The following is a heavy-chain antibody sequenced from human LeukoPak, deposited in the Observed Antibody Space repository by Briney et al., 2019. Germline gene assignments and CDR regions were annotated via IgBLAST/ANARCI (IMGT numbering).Heavy chain of an antibody. V-gene: IGHV3-30*18. D-gene: IGHD3-10*01. Sequence: PGGSLRLSCAASGFTFSSYGMHWVRQAPGKGLEWVAVISYDGSNKYYADSVKGRITISRDNSKNTLYLQMSSLRAEDTAVYYCAKEYGSGSYYNTFDYCGEGNLVSVS. CDR3: AKEYGSGSYYNTFDY. CDR2: ISYDGSNK. J-gene: IGHJ4*02. CDR1: GFTFSSYG.